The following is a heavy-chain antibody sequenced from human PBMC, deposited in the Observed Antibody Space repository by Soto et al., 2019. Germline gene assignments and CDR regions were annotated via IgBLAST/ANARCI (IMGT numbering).Heavy chain of an antibody. CDR1: GFTFSSYG. D-gene: IGHD3-3*01. J-gene: IGHJ6*03. Sequence: QVQLVESGGGVVQPGRSLRLSCAASGFTFSSYGMHWVRQAPGKGLEWVAVISYDGSNKYYADSVKGRFTIYRYNSKNTLYLQMNSLRAEDTAVYYCAKEGIDDFWSGYYYYYYYYYMDVWGKGTTVTVSS. V-gene: IGHV3-30*18. CDR2: ISYDGSNK. CDR3: AKEGIDDFWSGYYYYYYYYYMDV.